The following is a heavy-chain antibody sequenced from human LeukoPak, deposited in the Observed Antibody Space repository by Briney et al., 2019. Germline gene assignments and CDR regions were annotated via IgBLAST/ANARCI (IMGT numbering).Heavy chain of an antibody. V-gene: IGHV1-69*05. CDR2: IIPIFGTA. D-gene: IGHD2-2*01. Sequence: SVKVSCKASGGTFSSYAISWVRQAPGQGLEWMGGIIPIFGTANYAQKFQGRVTITTDESTSTAYMELSSLRSEDTAVYYCAREIPYPDCTSSGCYGPWDYWGQGTLVTVSS. J-gene: IGHJ4*02. CDR1: GGTFSSYA. CDR3: AREIPYPDCTSSGCYGPWDY.